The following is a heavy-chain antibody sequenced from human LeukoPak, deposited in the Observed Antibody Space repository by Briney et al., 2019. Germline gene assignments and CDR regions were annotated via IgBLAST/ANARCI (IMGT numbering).Heavy chain of an antibody. D-gene: IGHD2-21*01. Sequence: ASVKVSCKASGGTFSNYAISWVRQAPGQGLEWMEGIIPLFGTANYAQKFQGRVTITADESTSTAYMEMSSLRSEDTAVYYCARDSSEFRSLIPHWGQGTLVTVSS. CDR2: IIPLFGTA. CDR3: ARDSSEFRSLIPH. CDR1: GGTFSNYA. J-gene: IGHJ1*01. V-gene: IGHV1-69*13.